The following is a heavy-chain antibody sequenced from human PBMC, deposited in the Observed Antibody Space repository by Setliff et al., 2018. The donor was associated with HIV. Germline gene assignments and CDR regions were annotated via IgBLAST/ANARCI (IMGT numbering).Heavy chain of an antibody. CDR1: GFTFSSYE. CDR3: TTCGGDCYSLLQH. D-gene: IGHD2-21*02. Sequence: PGGSLRLSCAASGFTFSSYEMNWVRQAPGKGLEWVSYISTSGNRIHYADSVKGRFSISRDDSENTLYLQMNSLKTEDTAVYYCTTCGGDCYSLLQHWGQGTLVTVSS. CDR2: ISTSGNRI. V-gene: IGHV3-48*03. J-gene: IGHJ1*01.